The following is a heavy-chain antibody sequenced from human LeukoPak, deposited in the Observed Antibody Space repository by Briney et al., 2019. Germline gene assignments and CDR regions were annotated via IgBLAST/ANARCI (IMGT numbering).Heavy chain of an antibody. CDR3: ARHGSGYGQVNY. V-gene: IGHV3-21*01. J-gene: IGHJ4*02. CDR2: ISSTSTYI. D-gene: IGHD6-25*01. CDR1: EFTFSSYT. Sequence: PGGSLRLSCAASEFTFSSYTINWVRQAPGKGLEWVSSISSTSTYISYADSVKGRFTISRDNAKNSLYLQMNSLRDEDTAVYYCARHGSGYGQVNYWGQGTLVTVSS.